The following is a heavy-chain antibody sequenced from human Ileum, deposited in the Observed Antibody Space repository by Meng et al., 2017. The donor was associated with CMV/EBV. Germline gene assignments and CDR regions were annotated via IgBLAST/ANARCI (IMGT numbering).Heavy chain of an antibody. J-gene: IGHJ4*02. CDR3: ARDITYCSGGTCYFDS. D-gene: IGHD2-15*01. Sequence: GYTFIAYFIYWVRQAPGQGLEWMGWINPNNGGTKYAQKFAGRVSMTRDTSISTAYMEVNRLTSDDTAVYYCARDITYCSGGTCYFDSWGQGTLVTVSS. CDR2: INPNNGGT. CDR1: GYTFIAYF. V-gene: IGHV1-2*02.